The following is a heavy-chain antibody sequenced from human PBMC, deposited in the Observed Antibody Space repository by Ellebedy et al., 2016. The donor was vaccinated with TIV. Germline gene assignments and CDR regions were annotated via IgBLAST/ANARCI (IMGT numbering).Heavy chain of an antibody. D-gene: IGHD5-18*01. CDR3: VTAQSGYSYGLNY. V-gene: IGHV1-69*13. Sequence: SVKVSXKASGGTFSSFGVNWVRQAPGQGLEWMGGILPILGTTNYAQKFQGRVTITADESTNTAYMDLSSLKSEDTAEYYCVTAQSGYSYGLNYWGQGTLVTISS. CDR1: GGTFSSFG. CDR2: ILPILGTT. J-gene: IGHJ4*02.